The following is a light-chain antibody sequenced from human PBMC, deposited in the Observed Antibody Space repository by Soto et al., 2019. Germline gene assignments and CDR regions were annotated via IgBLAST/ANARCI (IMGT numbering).Light chain of an antibody. CDR2: GAS. CDR3: QQYGSSPWT. CDR1: QTIRSNY. V-gene: IGKV3-20*01. Sequence: ETVLTQSPGTLSLSPGERATLSCRASQTIRSNYLAWYRQTPGQAPRLLIYGASNRATGIADRFSGSGSGTDFTHIISRLEPEDFALDYCQQYGSSPWTFGQGTKVESK. J-gene: IGKJ1*01.